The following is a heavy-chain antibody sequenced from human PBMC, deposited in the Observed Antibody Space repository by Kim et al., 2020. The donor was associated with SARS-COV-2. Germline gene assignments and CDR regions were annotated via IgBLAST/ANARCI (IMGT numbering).Heavy chain of an antibody. D-gene: IGHD2-2*01. CDR1: GFSFSTYD. V-gene: IGHV3-23*01. Sequence: GGSLRLSCAASGFSFSTYDMSWVRQAPEKGLEWVSAIIGRDGSTFYADSVKGRFIISRDNSRNTLFLQLNSLRAEDTALYYCARESSRRADYWGQGTLVT. CDR3: ARESSRRADY. CDR2: IIGRDGST. J-gene: IGHJ4*02.